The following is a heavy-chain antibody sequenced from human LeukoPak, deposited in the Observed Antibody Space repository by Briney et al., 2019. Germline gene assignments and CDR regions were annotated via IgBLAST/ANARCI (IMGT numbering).Heavy chain of an antibody. CDR2: INPNRGGT. J-gene: IGHJ3*02. CDR1: GYTFTGYY. Sequence: ASVKLSCTASGYTFTGYYMHWVRQAPGQGLEWMGWINPNRGGTNYAQTFQGRVTMTRDTSISTAYMERSRLRSDDTAVYYCARGRLRAFDIWGQGTMVTVSS. CDR3: ARGRLRAFDI. V-gene: IGHV1-2*02.